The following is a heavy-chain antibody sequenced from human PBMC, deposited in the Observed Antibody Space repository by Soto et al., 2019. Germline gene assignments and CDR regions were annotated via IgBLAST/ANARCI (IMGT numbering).Heavy chain of an antibody. V-gene: IGHV3-15*07. CDR1: GFTFSNAW. CDR2: IKSKTDGGTT. D-gene: IGHD5-12*01. J-gene: IGHJ4*02. Sequence: GSLRLSCAASGFTFSNAWMNWVRQAPGKGLEWVGRIKSKTDGGTTDYAAPVKGRFTISRDDSKNTLYLQMNSLKAEDTAVYYCAKLRRWLQFRPVEPDYWGQGTLVTVSS. CDR3: AKLRRWLQFRPVEPDY.